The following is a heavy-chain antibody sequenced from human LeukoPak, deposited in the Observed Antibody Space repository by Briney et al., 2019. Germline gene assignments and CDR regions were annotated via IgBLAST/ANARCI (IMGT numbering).Heavy chain of an antibody. CDR3: ARDKGTSYLSSFDY. CDR2: INHSGST. J-gene: IGHJ4*02. CDR1: GGSVSGYY. D-gene: IGHD6-6*01. Sequence: TSETLSLTCAVYGGSVSGYYWSWIRQPPGKGLEWIGEINHSGSTNYNPSLKSRLTISVDTSKNQFSLNLSSVTAADTAVYYCARDKGTSYLSSFDYWGQGTLVTVSS. V-gene: IGHV4-34*01.